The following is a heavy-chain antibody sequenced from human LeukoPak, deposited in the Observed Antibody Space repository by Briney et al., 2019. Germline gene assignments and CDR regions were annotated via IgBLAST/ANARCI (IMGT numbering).Heavy chain of an antibody. CDR3: ARDGLLVSGVALDI. Sequence: QSGGSLRLSCAASGFTFSSHWMHWVRQAPGKGLVWVSRIKTDGSSTSYADSVKGRFTISRDNAKNTLYLQMNSLRVEDTAVYYCARDGLLVSGVALDIWGQGTMVTVSS. V-gene: IGHV3-74*01. CDR2: IKTDGSST. J-gene: IGHJ3*02. CDR1: GFTFSSHW. D-gene: IGHD1-26*01.